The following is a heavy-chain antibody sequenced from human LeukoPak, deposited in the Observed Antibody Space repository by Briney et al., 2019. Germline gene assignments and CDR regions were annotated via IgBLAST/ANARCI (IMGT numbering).Heavy chain of an antibody. CDR3: ARHAGPPLRDSGSYIFDY. J-gene: IGHJ4*02. CDR2: IYYSGST. V-gene: IGHV4-59*08. Sequence: PSETLSLTCTVSGGSISSHYWSWIRQPPGKGLEWIGYIYYSGSTNYNPSLKSRVTISVDTSKNQFSLKLGSVTVADTAVYYCARHAGPPLRDSGSYIFDYWGQGTLVTVSS. D-gene: IGHD1-26*01. CDR1: GGSISSHY.